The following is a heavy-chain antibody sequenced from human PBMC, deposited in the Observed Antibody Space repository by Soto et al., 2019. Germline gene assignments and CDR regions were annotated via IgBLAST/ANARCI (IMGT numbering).Heavy chain of an antibody. CDR1: GNTFSRYT. D-gene: IGHD4-4*01. Sequence: QVQLVQSGAEVKKPGSSVKVSCKASGNTFSRYTITWVRQAPGQGLEWMGWIIPILDITTYAQKFQGRVTITADKSTTTAYMDMSSLRSEDTAMYYCAILRGEITTIKGTYWGHGTLVTVSS. V-gene: IGHV1-69*02. J-gene: IGHJ4*01. CDR3: AILRGEITTIKGTY. CDR2: IIPILDIT.